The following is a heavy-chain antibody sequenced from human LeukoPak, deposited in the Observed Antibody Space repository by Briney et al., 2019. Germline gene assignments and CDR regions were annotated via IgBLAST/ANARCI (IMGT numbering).Heavy chain of an antibody. CDR1: GFTFSSYS. CDR3: ARATYNWFDP. J-gene: IGHJ5*02. V-gene: IGHV3-21*01. Sequence: PGGSLRLSCAASGFTFSSYSMNWVRQAPGKGLEWVSSISSSSSYIYYADSEKGRFTISRDNAKTSLYLQMNSLRAEDTAVYYCARATYNWFDPWGQGTLVTVSS. CDR2: ISSSSSYI. D-gene: IGHD3-16*01.